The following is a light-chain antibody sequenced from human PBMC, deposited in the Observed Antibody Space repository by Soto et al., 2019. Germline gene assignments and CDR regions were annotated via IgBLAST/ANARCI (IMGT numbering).Light chain of an antibody. V-gene: IGLV2-11*01. CDR1: GSDVVGYNY. CDR2: YVYGFT. Sequence: SSLTHPGSLSVSRGHSFTISCTGTGSDVVGYNYVAWYQQHPDKVPKLIIYYVYGFTKRPSGVPDRFSGSKYGNTASLTISRLKNEDEPDSYCSSHEGSSTYILGTGKKVNVL. CDR3: SSHEGSSTYI. J-gene: IGLJ1*01.